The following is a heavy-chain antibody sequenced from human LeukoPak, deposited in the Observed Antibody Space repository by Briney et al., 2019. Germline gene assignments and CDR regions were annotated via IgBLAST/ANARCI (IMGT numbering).Heavy chain of an antibody. CDR1: GFTFDDYA. J-gene: IGHJ4*02. V-gene: IGHV3-43*02. D-gene: IGHD3-22*01. CDR3: VKEPHYYDSSGYY. Sequence: GGSLRLSCAASGFTFDDYAMHWVRQAPGKGLEWVSLIGGDGGTTYYADSVKGRFTISRDNSKNSLYLQMNSLRTEDTALYYCVKEPHYYDSSGYYWGQGTLVTVS. CDR2: IGGDGGTT.